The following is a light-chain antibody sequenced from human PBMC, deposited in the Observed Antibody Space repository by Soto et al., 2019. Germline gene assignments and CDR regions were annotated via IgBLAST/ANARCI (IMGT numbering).Light chain of an antibody. Sequence: EIVLTQSPATLSLSPGERATLSCRASQSVTNCLAWYQQKPGQAPRLLIYDASNRATGIPARFTGSGSGTDFTLTVSSLEPEDFAVYYCQQCSKWPITFGQGTRLEIK. CDR2: DAS. V-gene: IGKV3-11*01. CDR3: QQCSKWPIT. CDR1: QSVTNC. J-gene: IGKJ5*01.